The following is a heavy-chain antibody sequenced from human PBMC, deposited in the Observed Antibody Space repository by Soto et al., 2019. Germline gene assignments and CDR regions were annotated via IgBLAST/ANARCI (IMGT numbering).Heavy chain of an antibody. V-gene: IGHV3-48*02. D-gene: IGHD1-20*01. CDR3: AREPAPPTTYNWNDVVY. CDR1: GFTFSSYS. CDR2: ISSSSSTI. J-gene: IGHJ4*02. Sequence: GGSLRLSCAASGFTFSSYSMNWVRQAPGKGLEWVSYISSSSSTIYYADSVKGRFTISRDNAKNSLYLQMNSLRDEDTAVYYCAREPAPPTTYNWNDVVYWGQGTLVTVSS.